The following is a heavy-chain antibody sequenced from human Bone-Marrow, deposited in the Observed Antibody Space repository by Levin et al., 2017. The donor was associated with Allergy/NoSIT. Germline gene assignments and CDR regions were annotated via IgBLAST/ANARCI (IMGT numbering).Heavy chain of an antibody. V-gene: IGHV1-69*13. CDR2: IINVFDAA. D-gene: IGHD3-10*01. Sequence: SVKVSCKASGGTFSRSAISWMRQAPGQGLEWIGGIINVFDAANYADKFQGRVSITADESTNTGYMELRSLRSEDTAVYYCAYGDVSPEDPYYYYGADVWGRGTTVTVSS. CDR3: AYGDVSPEDPYYYYGADV. CDR1: GGTFSRSA. J-gene: IGHJ6*02.